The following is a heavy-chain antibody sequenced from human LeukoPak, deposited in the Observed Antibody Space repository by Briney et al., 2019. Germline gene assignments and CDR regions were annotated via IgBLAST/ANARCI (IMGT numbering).Heavy chain of an antibody. CDR1: GGSISSYY. Sequence: PSETLSLTCTVSGGSISSYYWSWIRQPPGKGLEWIGYIYYSGSTNYNPSLKSRVTISVDTSKNQFSLKLSSVTAADTAVYYCARAGGKVDYWGQGTLVTVSS. J-gene: IGHJ4*02. CDR3: ARAGGKVDY. V-gene: IGHV4-59*01. D-gene: IGHD6-25*01. CDR2: IYYSGST.